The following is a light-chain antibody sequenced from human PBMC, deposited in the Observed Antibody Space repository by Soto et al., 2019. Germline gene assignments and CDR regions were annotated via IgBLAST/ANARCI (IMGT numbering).Light chain of an antibody. CDR2: ATS. J-gene: IGKJ4*01. Sequence: DIQMTQSPSSLSASVGDRVTISCRASQSISSYLNWYQQKPGKAPKLLIYATSSLQSGVPSRVSGSGSGTDFTLTISSLQPEDFATFYCQQVYVYPSTFGGGTKVDI. CDR3: QQVYVYPST. V-gene: IGKV1-39*01. CDR1: QSISSY.